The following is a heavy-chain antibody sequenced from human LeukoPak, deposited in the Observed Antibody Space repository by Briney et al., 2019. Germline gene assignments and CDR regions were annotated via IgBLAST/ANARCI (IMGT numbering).Heavy chain of an antibody. D-gene: IGHD2-2*01. Sequence: PSGTLSLTCAVYVESFSGYHWSWIREPPGKGREWIGEINHSGSTNYNPSLKSRVTISVDTSKNQFSLKLSSVTAADTAVYYCARARRPAAINYWGQGTLVTVSS. CDR3: ARARRPAAINY. CDR2: INHSGST. J-gene: IGHJ4*02. V-gene: IGHV4-34*01. CDR1: VESFSGYH.